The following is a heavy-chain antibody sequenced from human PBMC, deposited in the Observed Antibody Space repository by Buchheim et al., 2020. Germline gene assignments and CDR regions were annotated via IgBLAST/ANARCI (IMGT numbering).Heavy chain of an antibody. Sequence: EVQLVESGGGLVQPGGSLRLSCAASGFTFSSYWMHWVRQAPGKVLVWVSRINSDGSSPSYADSVQGRFTISSANAKNTLYLKMNSLRAEDTAVYYCARDITTRVAYWGQGTL. CDR1: GFTFSSYW. CDR3: ARDITTRVAY. CDR2: INSDGSSP. J-gene: IGHJ4*02. V-gene: IGHV3-74*01. D-gene: IGHD4-11*01.